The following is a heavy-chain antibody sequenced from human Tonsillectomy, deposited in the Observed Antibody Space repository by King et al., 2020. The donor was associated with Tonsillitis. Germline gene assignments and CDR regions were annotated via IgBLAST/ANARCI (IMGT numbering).Heavy chain of an antibody. CDR3: VRDPGLLGDY. D-gene: IGHD2-8*02. Sequence: VQLVESGGDLLQPGGSLRLSCAASKFTFSSYAMSWVRQAPGKGLEWISTISGSGSGTYYSASVKGRFTISRDNSKNTLSLQMNSLRAEDTAKYFCVRDPGLLGDYWGQGTLVTVSS. CDR2: ISGSGSGT. V-gene: IGHV3-23*04. CDR1: KFTFSSYA. J-gene: IGHJ4*02.